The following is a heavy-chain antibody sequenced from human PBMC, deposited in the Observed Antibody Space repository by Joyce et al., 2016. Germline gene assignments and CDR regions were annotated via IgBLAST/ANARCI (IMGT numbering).Heavy chain of an antibody. J-gene: IGHJ5*02. CDR3: ARHVTDWFDP. Sequence: EVQLVQSGAEVKKPGESLRISCKGSGYSFTSHWISWVRQMPGKGLEWMGRIDPRDSYTGYSPSFEGHVTISVDKTISAAYLQWSSLRASDTAIYYCARHVTDWFDPWGQGTLVTVSS. D-gene: IGHD3-10*02. CDR1: GYSFTSHW. CDR2: IDPRDSYT. V-gene: IGHV5-10-1*03.